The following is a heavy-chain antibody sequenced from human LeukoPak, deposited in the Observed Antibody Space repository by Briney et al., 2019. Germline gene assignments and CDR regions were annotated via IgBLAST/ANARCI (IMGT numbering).Heavy chain of an antibody. Sequence: ASVKVSCKASGYTFTSYGICWVRQAPGQGLEWMGWISAYNGNTNYAQKLQGRVTMTTDTSTRTAYMELRSLRSDDTAVYYCARGPYYDFWSGYYPPGPFDYWGQGTLVTVSS. CDR2: ISAYNGNT. J-gene: IGHJ4*02. CDR3: ARGPYYDFWSGYYPPGPFDY. CDR1: GYTFTSYG. D-gene: IGHD3-3*01. V-gene: IGHV1-18*01.